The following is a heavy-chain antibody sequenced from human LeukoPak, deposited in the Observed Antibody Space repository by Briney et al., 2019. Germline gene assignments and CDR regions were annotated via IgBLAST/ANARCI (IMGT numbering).Heavy chain of an antibody. CDR2: TYYRSKWFN. D-gene: IGHD3-22*01. CDR1: GDSVSSNSAA. V-gene: IGHV6-1*01. J-gene: IGHJ3*02. Sequence: SQTLSLACAISGDSVSSNSAAWNWIRQSPSRGLEWLGRTYYRSKWFNDYALSMKSRITINPDTSKNQFSLQLSSVTAADTAIYYCARVHVNSGYYFGDAFDIWGQGTMVTVSS. CDR3: ARVHVNSGYYFGDAFDI.